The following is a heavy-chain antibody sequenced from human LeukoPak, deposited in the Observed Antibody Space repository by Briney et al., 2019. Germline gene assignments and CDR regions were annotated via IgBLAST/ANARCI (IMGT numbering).Heavy chain of an antibody. CDR3: ARELSNYDFWL. D-gene: IGHD3-3*01. J-gene: IGHJ4*02. CDR2: ISSSGTI. Sequence: GGSLRLSCAASGFIFGRYNMNWVRQAPGKGPEWVSYISSSGTIYYADSVKGRFTISRDNAKNSLYLQMNSLRAEDTAVYYCARELSNYDFWLWGQGTLVTVSS. CDR1: GFIFGRYN. V-gene: IGHV3-48*01.